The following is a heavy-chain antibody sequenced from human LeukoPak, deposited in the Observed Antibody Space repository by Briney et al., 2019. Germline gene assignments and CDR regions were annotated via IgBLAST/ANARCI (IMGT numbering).Heavy chain of an antibody. Sequence: NPSETLSLTCTVSGGSISSYYWSWIRQPPGKGLEWVGYIHYSGSTDYNPSLKSRLTLLVDTSKNQFSLRLSSVTAADTAAYFCARRTFDTSGYYPDWGQGTLVTVSS. CDR1: GGSISSYY. J-gene: IGHJ4*02. D-gene: IGHD3-22*01. CDR2: IHYSGST. V-gene: IGHV4-59*01. CDR3: ARRTFDTSGYYPD.